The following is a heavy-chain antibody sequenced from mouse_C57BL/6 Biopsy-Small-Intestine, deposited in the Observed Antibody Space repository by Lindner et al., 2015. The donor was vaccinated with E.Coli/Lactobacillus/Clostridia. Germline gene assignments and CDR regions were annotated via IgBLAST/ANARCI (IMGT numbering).Heavy chain of an antibody. V-gene: IGHV1-84*01. CDR2: IYPGSSNS. D-gene: IGHD2-3*01. Sequence: VQLQESGPELVKPGASVKISCKASGYTFTDYYINWVKQRPGQGLEWIGWIYPGSSNSQYNEKFQGQGHIDCKTTSSNTAYMQLSSLTSEDSAVYYCARDGGYYPAWFAYWGQGTLVTVSA. J-gene: IGHJ3*01. CDR1: GYTFTDYY. CDR3: ARDGGYYPAWFAY.